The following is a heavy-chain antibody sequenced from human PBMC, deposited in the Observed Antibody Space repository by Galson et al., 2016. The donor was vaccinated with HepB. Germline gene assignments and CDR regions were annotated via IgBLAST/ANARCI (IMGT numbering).Heavy chain of an antibody. Sequence: TLSLTCTVSGGSISSGSYYWTWVRQHPGKGLEWIGYFFYSGGAYHNPSLQSRVSLSFDTSKNQFSLKLTSVTAADTAVYYCARVVTTPYWAQGATSYWGQGTLVTVSS. CDR2: FFYSGGA. CDR3: ARVVTTPYWAQGATSY. V-gene: IGHV4-31*03. CDR1: GGSISSGSYY. D-gene: IGHD1-26*01. J-gene: IGHJ4*02.